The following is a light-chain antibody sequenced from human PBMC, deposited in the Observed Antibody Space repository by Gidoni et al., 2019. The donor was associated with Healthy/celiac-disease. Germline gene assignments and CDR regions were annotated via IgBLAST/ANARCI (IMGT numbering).Light chain of an antibody. CDR2: AAS. V-gene: IGKV1-NL1*01. CDR3: QQYYSTPPT. Sequence: DIQITQSPSSLSASVEDRVTITCRASQGISNSLAWYQQKPGKAPKLLLYAASRLESGVPSRFSGSGSGTDYTLTISSLQPEDFATYYCQQYYSTPPTFGQGTKVEIK. CDR1: QGISNS. J-gene: IGKJ1*01.